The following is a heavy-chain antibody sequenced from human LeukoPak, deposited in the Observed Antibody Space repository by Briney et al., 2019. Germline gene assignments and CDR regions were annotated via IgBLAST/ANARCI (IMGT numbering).Heavy chain of an antibody. D-gene: IGHD5-18*01. CDR1: GFTFSSYW. CDR3: ARDGYSFGHDFDY. CDR2: IKGDGSST. V-gene: IGHV3-74*01. J-gene: IGHJ4*02. Sequence: GGSLRLSFAASGFTFSSYWMHWVRHTPGKGLVWVSRIKGDGSSTSYADSVKGRFTISRDKAKNTLYLQMNSLRAEDTAVYYCARDGYSFGHDFDYWGQGTLVTVSS.